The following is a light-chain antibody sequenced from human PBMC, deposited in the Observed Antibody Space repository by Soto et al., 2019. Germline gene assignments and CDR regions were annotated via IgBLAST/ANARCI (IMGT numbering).Light chain of an antibody. V-gene: IGKV3-11*01. CDR2: DKS. Sequence: EIVLTQSPATLSLSPGERATLSCRASQSVSSDLAWFQQKPGQAPRLLIYDKSNRATGIPARFSGSGSGTDFTLTISSLEPEDFAVYYCQQRSNWLLTFGGGTKVEIK. CDR1: QSVSSD. CDR3: QQRSNWLLT. J-gene: IGKJ4*01.